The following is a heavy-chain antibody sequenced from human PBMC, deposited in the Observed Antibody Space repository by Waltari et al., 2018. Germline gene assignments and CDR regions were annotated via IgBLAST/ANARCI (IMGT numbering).Heavy chain of an antibody. Sequence: EVQLVESGGGLVKPGGSLRLSCAASGFTFSSYRMHWVRQAPGTGPEWVSSISSSSSYIYYADSVKGRFTISRDNAKNSLYLQMNSLRAEDTAVYYGARDRGDCTNGVCTRGDYWGQGTLVTVSS. V-gene: IGHV3-21*01. J-gene: IGHJ4*02. CDR1: GFTFSSYR. D-gene: IGHD2-8*01. CDR2: ISSSSSYI. CDR3: ARDRGDCTNGVCTRGDY.